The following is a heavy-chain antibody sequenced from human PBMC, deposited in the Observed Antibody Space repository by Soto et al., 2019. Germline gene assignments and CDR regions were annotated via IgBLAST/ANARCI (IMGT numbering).Heavy chain of an antibody. D-gene: IGHD3-10*02. CDR1: GGSISSYY. Sequence: SETLSLTCTVSGGSISSYYWSWIRQPPGKGLEWIGYIYYSGSTNYNPSLKSRVTISVDTSKNQFSLKLSSVTAADTAVYYCARCGRVFGELFSYYYYYMDVWGKGTTVTVSS. V-gene: IGHV4-59*08. CDR2: IYYSGST. J-gene: IGHJ6*03. CDR3: ARCGRVFGELFSYYYYYMDV.